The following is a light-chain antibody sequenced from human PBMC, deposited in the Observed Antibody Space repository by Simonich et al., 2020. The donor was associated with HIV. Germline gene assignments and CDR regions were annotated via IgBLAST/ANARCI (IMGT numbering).Light chain of an antibody. CDR3: SSYAGNNILV. V-gene: IGLV2-11*01. Sequence: QSALTQPRSVSASPGQSVTISCTGTSSDVGGYNYISWYQHHPGKAPKLMIYDVSKRPSGVSNRFSGSKSGNTASLTISGLQAEDEADYYCSSYAGNNILVFGGGTKLTVL. CDR1: SSDVGGYNY. CDR2: DVS. J-gene: IGLJ2*01.